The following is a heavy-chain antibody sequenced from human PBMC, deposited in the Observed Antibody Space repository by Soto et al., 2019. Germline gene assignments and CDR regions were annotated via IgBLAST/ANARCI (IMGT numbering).Heavy chain of an antibody. Sequence: SGPTLVNPTQTLTLTCTFSGFSLSTSGMCVSWIRQPPGKALEWLALIDWDDDKYYSTSLKTRLTISKDTSKNQVVLTVTNMDPVDTATYYCARTQYSSSWYLWFDPWGQGTLVTVSS. CDR2: IDWDDDK. V-gene: IGHV2-70*01. CDR3: ARTQYSSSWYLWFDP. D-gene: IGHD6-13*01. J-gene: IGHJ5*02. CDR1: GFSLSTSGMC.